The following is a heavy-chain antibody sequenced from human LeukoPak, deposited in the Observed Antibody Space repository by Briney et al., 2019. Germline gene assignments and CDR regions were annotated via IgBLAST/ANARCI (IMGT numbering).Heavy chain of an antibody. V-gene: IGHV4-59*01. D-gene: IGHD5-24*01. CDR2: IYYSGST. CDR1: GGSISSYY. Sequence: SETLSLTCTVSGGSISSYYWSWLRQPPGKGLEWIGYIYYSGSTNYNPSLKSRVTISVDTSKNQFSLKLSSVTAADTAVYYCAGVPRDGYSTFDYWAREPWSPSPQ. CDR3: AGVPRDGYSTFDY. J-gene: IGHJ4*02.